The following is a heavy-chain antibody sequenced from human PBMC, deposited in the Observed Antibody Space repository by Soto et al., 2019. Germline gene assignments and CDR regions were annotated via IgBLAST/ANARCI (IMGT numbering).Heavy chain of an antibody. CDR1: GFNIRSFN. J-gene: IGHJ4*02. CDR2: ISGESGFK. V-gene: IGHV3-21*03. D-gene: IGHD2-21*01. CDR3: AKGNSPVDIY. Sequence: GGSLRLSCEASGFNIRSFNMNWVRQAPGKGLEWVASISGESGFKYYTEAVKGRFTISRDNARNSLFLQMDFLDVEDTGVYYCAKGNSPVDIYWGQGTLVTVSS.